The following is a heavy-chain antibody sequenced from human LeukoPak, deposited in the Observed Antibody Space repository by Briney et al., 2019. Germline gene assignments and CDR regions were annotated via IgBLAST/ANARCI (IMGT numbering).Heavy chain of an antibody. D-gene: IGHD3-10*01. Sequence: ASVKVSCKASGYSFTTYYMHWVRQAPGQGLEWMGIIDPSGGGTNYAQKFQGRVTMTRDTSTSTVYMELSSLRSEDTAVYYCASLGSGSSRIIDFDYWGQGTLVTVSS. J-gene: IGHJ4*02. V-gene: IGHV1-46*01. CDR2: IDPSGGGT. CDR3: ASLGSGSSRIIDFDY. CDR1: GYSFTTYY.